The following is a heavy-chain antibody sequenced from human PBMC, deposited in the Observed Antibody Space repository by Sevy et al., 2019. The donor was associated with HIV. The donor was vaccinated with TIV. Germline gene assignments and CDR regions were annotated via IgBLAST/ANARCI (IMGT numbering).Heavy chain of an antibody. CDR2: ISYDGSNK. CDR1: GFTFSSYA. J-gene: IGHJ3*02. Sequence: GGSLRLSCTASGFTFSSYAMHWVRQALGKGLEWVAVISYDGSNKYYADSVKGRFTISRDNSKNTLYLQMNSLRAEDTAVYYCARVGNYDYDDAFDIWGQGTMVTVSS. V-gene: IGHV3-30-3*01. CDR3: ARVGNYDYDDAFDI. D-gene: IGHD3-16*01.